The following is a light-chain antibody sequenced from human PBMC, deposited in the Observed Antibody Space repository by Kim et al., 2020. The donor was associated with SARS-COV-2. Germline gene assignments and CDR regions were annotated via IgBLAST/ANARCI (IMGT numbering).Light chain of an antibody. CDR3: QQLDTPAWT. CDR2: AAS. J-gene: IGKJ1*01. CDR1: QGSRSY. Sequence: ASVGDKVTNNCRGSQGSRSYVAWYQQKPGKAPKLLIYAASTLHSGVPSRFSGRGSGTDFTLTITNLQPEDCATYYCQQLDTPAWTFGPGTKVDIK. V-gene: IGKV1-9*01.